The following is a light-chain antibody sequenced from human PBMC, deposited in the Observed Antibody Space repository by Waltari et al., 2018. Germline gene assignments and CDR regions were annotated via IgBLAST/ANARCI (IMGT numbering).Light chain of an antibody. CDR3: SSYTSSNNCV. Sequence: QSALTQPPSASGSPGQSVTISCTGTRSDVGGYDYVSWYQQHPGKAPKLIIYEVNKRPSGVPDRFSGSKSGNTASLTVSGLQAEDEADYYCSSYTSSNNCVFGTGTNVTVL. CDR1: RSDVGGYDY. CDR2: EVN. J-gene: IGLJ1*01. V-gene: IGLV2-8*01.